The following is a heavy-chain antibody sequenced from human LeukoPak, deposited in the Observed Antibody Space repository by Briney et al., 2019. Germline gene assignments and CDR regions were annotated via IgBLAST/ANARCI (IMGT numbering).Heavy chain of an antibody. J-gene: IGHJ4*02. V-gene: IGHV4-4*07. CDR1: GGSISSYY. Sequence: SETLSLTCTVSGGSISSYYWSWIRQPAGKGLVWIGRIYTSGSTNYNPSLKSRVTMSVDTSKNQFSLKLSSVTAADTAVYYCARHRNSGYDPKPRYYFDYWGQGTLVTVSS. CDR3: ARHRNSGYDPKPRYYFDY. CDR2: IYTSGST. D-gene: IGHD5-12*01.